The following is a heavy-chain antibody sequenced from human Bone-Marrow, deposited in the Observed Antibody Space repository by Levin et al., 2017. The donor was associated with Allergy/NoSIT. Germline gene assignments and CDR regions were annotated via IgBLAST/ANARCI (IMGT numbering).Heavy chain of an antibody. J-gene: IGHJ4*02. D-gene: IGHD5-18*01. Sequence: GESLKISCKASGYTFSSYYMHWVRQAPGQGLEWMGIINPSDGGTSYAQRFQGRVSLTRDTSTTTFYMEMISLRSEDTAVYYCARSHSRSRLEYWGQGTLVTVSS. CDR1: GYTFSSYY. CDR3: ARSHSRSRLEY. CDR2: INPSDGGT. V-gene: IGHV1-46*01.